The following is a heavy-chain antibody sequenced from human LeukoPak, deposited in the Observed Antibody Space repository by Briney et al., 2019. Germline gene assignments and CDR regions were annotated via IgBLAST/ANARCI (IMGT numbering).Heavy chain of an antibody. CDR1: NYFISGGHF. J-gene: IGHJ6*03. D-gene: IGHD2-15*01. CDR3: ASFYSGFDYYYYMDV. CDR2: TYHSGST. Sequence: PSETLSLTCAVSNYFISGGHFWSWIRPPPGKGLEWIGTTYHSGSTYYNPSLKSRVTMSVDTSKNEFFLKLDSVTAADTAVYYCASFYSGFDYYYYMDVWGKGTTVTVSS. V-gene: IGHV4-38-2*01.